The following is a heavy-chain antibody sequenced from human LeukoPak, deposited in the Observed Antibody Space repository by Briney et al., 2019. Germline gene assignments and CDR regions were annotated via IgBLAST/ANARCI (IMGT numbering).Heavy chain of an antibody. CDR2: INHSGST. CDR3: ARASPEGGYYPSGSPLPVDY. J-gene: IGHJ4*02. Sequence: PSETLSLTCAVYGGSFSGYYWSWIRQPPGKGLEWIGEINHSGSTKYNPSLKSRVTISVDTSKNQFSLKLSSVTAADTAVYYCARASPEGGYYPSGSPLPVDYWGQGTLVTV. CDR1: GGSFSGYY. V-gene: IGHV4-34*01. D-gene: IGHD3-10*01.